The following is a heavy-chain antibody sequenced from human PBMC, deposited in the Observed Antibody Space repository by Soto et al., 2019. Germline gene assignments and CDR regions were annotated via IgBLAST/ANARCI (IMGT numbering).Heavy chain of an antibody. Sequence: SLRLSCAASGFTFGSYGTHWVRQAPGKGLEWVAVIWYDGSNKYYADSVKGRFTISRGNSKNTLYLQMNSLRAEDTAVHYCARDMDFWSGYIVLHYYYGMDVWGQGTTVTAP. J-gene: IGHJ6*02. CDR3: ARDMDFWSGYIVLHYYYGMDV. V-gene: IGHV3-33*01. CDR2: IWYDGSNK. D-gene: IGHD3-3*01. CDR1: GFTFGSYG.